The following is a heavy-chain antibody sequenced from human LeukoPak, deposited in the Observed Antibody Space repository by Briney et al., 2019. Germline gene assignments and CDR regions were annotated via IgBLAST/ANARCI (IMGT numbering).Heavy chain of an antibody. D-gene: IGHD3-22*01. CDR3: TRSGYRHPYHFDS. Sequence: GGSLRLSCAASGFSVRTTYMSWVRQAPGKGLEWVSVLYTGGGTDHADSVKGRFSIFRDNSKNTQSLQMNSLRVEDTAIYYCTRSGYRHPYHFDSWGQGTLVTVSS. CDR1: GFSVRTTY. V-gene: IGHV3-53*01. J-gene: IGHJ4*02. CDR2: LYTGGGT.